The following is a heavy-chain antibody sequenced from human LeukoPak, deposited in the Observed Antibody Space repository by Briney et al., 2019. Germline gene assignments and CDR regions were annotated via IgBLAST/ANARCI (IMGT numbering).Heavy chain of an antibody. V-gene: IGHV4-59*01. Sequence: LPEPLSLTCAVSGGSISSYYWSWLRQPPGKGLGWIGYIYYSWSTDYNPSLKSRVTVSVDTSKNQFSLNLSSVTAADTVVYYCARVPSGKENAFDIWGQGTMVIVSS. CDR2: IYYSWST. CDR1: GGSISSYY. J-gene: IGHJ3*02. CDR3: ARVPSGKENAFDI. D-gene: IGHD5-24*01.